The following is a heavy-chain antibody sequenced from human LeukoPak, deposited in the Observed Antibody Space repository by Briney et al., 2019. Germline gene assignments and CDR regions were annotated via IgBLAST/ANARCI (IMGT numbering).Heavy chain of an antibody. V-gene: IGHV3-7*01. CDR1: GFTFSSYW. J-gene: IGHJ6*04. CDR2: IKQDGSEK. D-gene: IGHD2-2*01. Sequence: GGSLRLSCAASGFTFSSYWMSWVRQAPGKGLEWVANIKQDGSEKYYVDSVKGRFTISRDNAKNSLYLQMNSLRAEDTAVYYCARDKGAHIVIVPAAKDVWGKGTTVTVSS. CDR3: ARDKGAHIVIVPAAKDV.